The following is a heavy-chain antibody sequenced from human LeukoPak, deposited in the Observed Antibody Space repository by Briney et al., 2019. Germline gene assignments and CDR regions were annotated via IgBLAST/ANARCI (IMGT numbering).Heavy chain of an antibody. D-gene: IGHD2-15*01. J-gene: IGHJ5*02. V-gene: IGHV1-69*04. CDR2: IIPILGIA. CDR1: GGTFSSYA. Sequence: SVKVSCKASGGTFSSYAISWVRQAPGQGLEWMGRIIPILGIANYAQKFQGRVTITADESTSTAYMELSSLRSEDTAVYYCARAGTVVVAENWFDPWGQGTLVTVS. CDR3: ARAGTVVVAENWFDP.